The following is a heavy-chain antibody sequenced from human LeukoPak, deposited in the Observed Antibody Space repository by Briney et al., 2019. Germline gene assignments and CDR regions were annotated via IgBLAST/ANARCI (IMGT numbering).Heavy chain of an antibody. CDR2: IYYSGST. D-gene: IGHD6-13*01. V-gene: IGHV4-31*03. Sequence: PSETLSLTCTVSGGSISRGGHYWSWIRQHPGKGLEWIGYIYYSGSTYYNPSLKSRVTISVDTSKNQFSLKLSSVTAADTAVYYCARLLSGSWSKYFDYWGQGTLVTVSS. CDR1: GGSISRGGHY. CDR3: ARLLSGSWSKYFDY. J-gene: IGHJ4*02.